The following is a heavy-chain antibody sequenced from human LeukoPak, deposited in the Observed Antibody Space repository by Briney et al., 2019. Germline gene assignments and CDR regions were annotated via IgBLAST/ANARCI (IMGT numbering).Heavy chain of an antibody. CDR3: ARDKGYGDYGNNWFDP. J-gene: IGHJ5*02. V-gene: IGHV1-69*06. CDR1: GGTFSSYG. Sequence: GSSVNVSCKASGGTFSSYGISWVRQAPGQRLEWMGGIIPIFCTANYAQKFRGRVTITADKSTRTAYMELSSLRSEDTAVYYCARDKGYGDYGNNWFDPWGQGTLVTVSS. CDR2: IIPIFCTA. D-gene: IGHD4-17*01.